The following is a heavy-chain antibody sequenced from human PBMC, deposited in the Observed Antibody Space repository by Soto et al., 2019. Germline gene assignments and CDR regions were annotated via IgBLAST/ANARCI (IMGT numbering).Heavy chain of an antibody. CDR2: MSGSGGST. CDR3: AKASGSSWPYYFDS. CDR1: GFSFSSYV. V-gene: IGHV3-23*01. J-gene: IGHJ4*02. Sequence: PGXSLRLSCAASGFSFSSYVMSWVLQAPGKGLEWVSAMSGSGGSTYYPDSVKGRFTISRDNSENTLYLQMNSLRDEDTAVYYCAKASGSSWPYYFDSWGQGTLVTVSS. D-gene: IGHD6-13*01.